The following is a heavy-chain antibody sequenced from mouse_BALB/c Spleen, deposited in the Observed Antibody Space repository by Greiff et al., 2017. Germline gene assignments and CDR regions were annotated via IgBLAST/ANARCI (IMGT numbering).Heavy chain of an antibody. CDR1: GFTFSSYA. CDR2: ISSGGST. J-gene: IGHJ3*01. D-gene: IGHD2-4*01. CDR3: ARTQAYYYDYDGFAY. V-gene: IGHV5-6-5*01. Sequence: EVKVVESGGGLVKPGGSLKLSCAASGFTFSSYAMSWVRQTPEKRLEWVASISSGGSTYYPDSVKGRFTISRDNARNILYLQMSSLRSEDTAMYYCARTQAYYYDYDGFAYWGQGTLVTVSA.